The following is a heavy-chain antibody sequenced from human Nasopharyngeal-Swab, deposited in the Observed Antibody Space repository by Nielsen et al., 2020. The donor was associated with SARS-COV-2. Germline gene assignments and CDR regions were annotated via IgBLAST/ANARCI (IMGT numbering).Heavy chain of an antibody. CDR3: AKDPNDLTYYDILTGRDNAFDI. J-gene: IGHJ3*02. V-gene: IGHV3-23*01. D-gene: IGHD3-9*01. Sequence: GESLKISCAASGFTLSSYAMSWVRQAPGKGLEGDSAISGSGGSTYYADSVKGRFTISRDNSKNTLYLQMNSLRAEDKAVYYCAKDPNDLTYYDILTGRDNAFDIWGQGTMVTVSS. CDR1: GFTLSSYA. CDR2: ISGSGGST.